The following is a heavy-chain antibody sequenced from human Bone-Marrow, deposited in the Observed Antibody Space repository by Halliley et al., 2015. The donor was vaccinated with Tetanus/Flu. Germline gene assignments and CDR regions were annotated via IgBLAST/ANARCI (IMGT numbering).Heavy chain of an antibody. Sequence: SLRLSCAASGFSFSFYGINWVRQAPGKGLEWVAYSSNDGSEEFYADSVKGRFTISRDTSRSTVSLQLNSLTADDTGLYYCAKSRTAAGTVFDTWGQGTLVTVSS. V-gene: IGHV3-30*18. D-gene: IGHD1-1*01. CDR3: AKSRTAAGTVFDT. CDR1: GFSFSFYG. J-gene: IGHJ5*02. CDR2: SSNDGSEE.